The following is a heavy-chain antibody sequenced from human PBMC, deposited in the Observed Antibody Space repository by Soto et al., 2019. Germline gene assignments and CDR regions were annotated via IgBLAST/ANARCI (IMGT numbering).Heavy chain of an antibody. V-gene: IGHV4-34*01. J-gene: IGHJ6*03. CDR3: ARRMTHYYMDV. CDR2: INHSGST. Sequence: PSETLSLTCAVYGGSFSGYYWSWIRQPPGKGLEWIGEINHSGSTNYNPSLKSRVTISVDTSKNQFSLKLSSVTAAFTAEYYCARRMTHYYMDVWGKGTTVT. D-gene: IGHD2-15*01. CDR1: GGSFSGYY.